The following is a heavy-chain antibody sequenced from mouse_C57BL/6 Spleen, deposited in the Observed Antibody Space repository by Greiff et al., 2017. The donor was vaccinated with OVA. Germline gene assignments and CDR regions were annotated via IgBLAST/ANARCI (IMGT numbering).Heavy chain of an antibody. J-gene: IGHJ2*01. CDR3: ARARLPVVPAYYFDY. Sequence: EVQLQQSGPELVKPGASVKISCKASGYTFTDYYMNWVKQSHGKSLEWIGDINPNNGGTSYNQKFKGKATLTVDKSSSTAYMELRSLTSEDSAVYYCARARLPVVPAYYFDYWGQGTTLTVSS. CDR1: GYTFTDYY. V-gene: IGHV1-26*01. CDR2: INPNNGGT. D-gene: IGHD1-1*01.